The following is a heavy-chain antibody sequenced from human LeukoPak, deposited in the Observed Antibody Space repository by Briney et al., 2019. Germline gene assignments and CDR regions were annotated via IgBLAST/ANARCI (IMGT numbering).Heavy chain of an antibody. D-gene: IGHD3-3*01. V-gene: IGHV4-4*09. CDR1: GGSISSYY. CDR2: IYTSGNT. Sequence: SETLSLTCTVSGGSISSYYWSWIRQPPGKGLEWIGYIYTSGNTNYNPSLKSRVTMSVDTSKKQFSLKLSSVTAADTAVYYCARLSWSGNRQVYYMDVWGKGTTVTVSS. J-gene: IGHJ6*03. CDR3: ARLSWSGNRQVYYMDV.